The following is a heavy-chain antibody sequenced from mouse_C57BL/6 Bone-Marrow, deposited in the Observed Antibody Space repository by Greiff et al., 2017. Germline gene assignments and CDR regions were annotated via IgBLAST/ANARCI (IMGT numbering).Heavy chain of an antibody. CDR1: GFTFSDYG. J-gene: IGHJ1*03. CDR3: ARMRLRRDGYFDV. CDR2: ISSGSSTI. Sequence: EVKVEESGGGLVKPGGSLKLSCAASGFTFSDYGMHWVRQAPEKGLEWVAYISSGSSTIYYADTVKGRFTISRDNAKNTLFLQMTSLRSEDTAMYYCARMRLRRDGYFDVWGTGTTVTVSS. D-gene: IGHD2-4*01. V-gene: IGHV5-17*01.